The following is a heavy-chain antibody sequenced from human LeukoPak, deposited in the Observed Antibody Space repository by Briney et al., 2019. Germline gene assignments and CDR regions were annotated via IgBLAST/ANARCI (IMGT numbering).Heavy chain of an antibody. CDR2: ISPSGGST. CDR1: GYTFSNYY. V-gene: IGHV1-46*01. Sequence: ASVKVSCKASGYTFSNYYMHWVRQAPGQGLEWMGLISPSGGSTSYAQKFQGRVTMTSDTSTTTVYMELSSLRSKDTAVYYCARESPGSSWSCFEYWGQGTLVTVSS. CDR3: ARESPGSSWSCFEY. D-gene: IGHD6-13*01. J-gene: IGHJ4*02.